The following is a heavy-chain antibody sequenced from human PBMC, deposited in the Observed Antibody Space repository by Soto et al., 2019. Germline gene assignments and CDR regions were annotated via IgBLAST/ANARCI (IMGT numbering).Heavy chain of an antibody. V-gene: IGHV1-24*01. CDR1: GYTLTELS. D-gene: IGHD2-15*01. CDR3: ARHSNRYCSGGSCSVNWFDP. CDR2: FDPEDGET. J-gene: IGHJ5*02. Sequence: ASVKVSCKVSGYTLTELSMHWVRQAPGKGLEWMGGFDPEDGETIYAQKFQGRVTMTENTSTDTAYMELSSLRSEDTAVYYCARHSNRYCSGGSCSVNWFDPWGQGTLVTVSS.